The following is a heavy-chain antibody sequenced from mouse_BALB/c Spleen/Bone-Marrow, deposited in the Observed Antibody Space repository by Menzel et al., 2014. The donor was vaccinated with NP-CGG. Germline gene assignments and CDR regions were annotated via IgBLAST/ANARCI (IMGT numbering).Heavy chain of an antibody. CDR3: TREGTXXXXXXXXXX. Sequence: QVQLQQSGAELARPGASVKMSCKASGXSFTSYTMHWVKQXPXQGLEWIXXXSARNTYSNYNQKFKDRATVTADKSSSPAYMQLSSLTSEXXAVYYCTREGTXXXXXXXXXXXGQGTXLTXSS. CDR1: GXSFTSYT. CDR2: XSARNTYS. J-gene: IGHJ2*01. V-gene: IGHV1-4*01.